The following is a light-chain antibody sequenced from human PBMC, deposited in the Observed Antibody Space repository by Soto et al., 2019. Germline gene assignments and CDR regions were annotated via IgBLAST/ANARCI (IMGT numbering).Light chain of an antibody. CDR2: GAS. Sequence: IVLTQSPCTLSLSPGERATLSCRAIQSVSSSYLAWYQQKPGQAPRLLIYGASSRATGIPDRFSGSGSGTDFTLTISRLEPEDFAVYYCQQYGSSPLTFGGGTKVDIK. J-gene: IGKJ4*01. CDR3: QQYGSSPLT. V-gene: IGKV3-20*01. CDR1: QSVSSSY.